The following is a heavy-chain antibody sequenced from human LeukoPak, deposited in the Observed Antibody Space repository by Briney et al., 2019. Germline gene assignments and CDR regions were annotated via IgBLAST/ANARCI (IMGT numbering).Heavy chain of an antibody. D-gene: IGHD5-12*01. CDR3: AALYGGSTDY. CDR2: IKPDGSSM. CDR1: GFTFSSYW. V-gene: IGHV3-74*01. Sequence: GGSLRLSCAATGFTFSSYWMNWVRQAPGKGLVWVSRIKPDGSSMSYADSVQGRFTISRDNAKNTLYLQMNSLRAEDTAVYYCAALYGGSTDYWGQGTLVTVSS. J-gene: IGHJ4*02.